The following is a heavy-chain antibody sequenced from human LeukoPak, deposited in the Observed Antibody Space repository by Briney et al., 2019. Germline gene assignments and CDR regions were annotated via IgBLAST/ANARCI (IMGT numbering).Heavy chain of an antibody. J-gene: IGHJ4*02. CDR1: GGSIRGGGYY. CDR3: WRAADH. Sequence: PSETLSLTCSFSGGSIRGGGYYWGWVRQPPGKGLEWIASLYSNGNTFYNPSLKSRVTISEASSKSQFSLKLRTVTAADTAVYFCWRAADHWGQGILVTVSS. CDR2: LYSNGNT. V-gene: IGHV4-39*01.